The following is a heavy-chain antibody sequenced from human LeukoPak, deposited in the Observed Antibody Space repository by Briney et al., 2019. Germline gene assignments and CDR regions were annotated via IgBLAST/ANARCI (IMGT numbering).Heavy chain of an antibody. CDR2: INHSGST. V-gene: IGHV4-34*01. J-gene: IGHJ4*02. D-gene: IGHD2-21*02. Sequence: SETLSLTCPVYGGSFSGYYWSWIRQPPGKGLEWIGEINHSGSTNYNPSLKSRVTISVDTSKNQFSLQLSSVTAADTAVYYCARGLSVTAPFDYWGQGTLVTVSS. CDR3: ARGLSVTAPFDY. CDR1: GGSFSGYY.